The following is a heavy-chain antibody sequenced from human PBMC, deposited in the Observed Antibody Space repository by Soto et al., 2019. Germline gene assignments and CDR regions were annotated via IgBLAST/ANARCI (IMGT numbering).Heavy chain of an antibody. D-gene: IGHD4-17*01. Sequence: QVQLVQSGAEVKKPGSSVKVSCKASGGTFSSYAISWVRQAPGQGLEWMGGIIPIFGTANYAQKFQGRVTITADESTSTAYMELSSLRSEDTAVYYCARRGTVTAVYYYYGMDVWGQGTTVTVSS. J-gene: IGHJ6*02. CDR3: ARRGTVTAVYYYYGMDV. CDR1: GGTFSSYA. CDR2: IIPIFGTA. V-gene: IGHV1-69*01.